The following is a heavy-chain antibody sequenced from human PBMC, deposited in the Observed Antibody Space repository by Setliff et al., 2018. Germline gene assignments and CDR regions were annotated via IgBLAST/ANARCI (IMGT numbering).Heavy chain of an antibody. CDR2: ITSDGGTT. J-gene: IGHJ4*02. V-gene: IGHV3-23*01. D-gene: IGHD3-16*02. Sequence: GGSLRLSCAASGFTFSSHGMSWVRQAPAKGLEWVSTITSDGGTTWYADSVKGRFTIYRDNSKNILYLQMNSLRAEDTAVYDCAKVIGGYPPKPSDYWGQGTLVTVSS. CDR1: GFTFSSHG. CDR3: AKVIGGYPPKPSDY.